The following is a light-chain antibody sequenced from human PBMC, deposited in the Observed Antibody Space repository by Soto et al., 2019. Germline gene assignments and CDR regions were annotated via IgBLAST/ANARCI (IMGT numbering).Light chain of an antibody. CDR1: QNVYSN. J-gene: IGKJ4*01. V-gene: IGKV3-15*01. CDR3: QQHGNWPLT. Sequence: EIVMTQSPATLSVSPGEGATLSCRASQNVYSNLAWYQQKPGQAPRLLIYGASTRATSLPARFSGSGSGTAFTLTISSLQSEDFAVYYCQQHGNWPLTFGGGTKVEIK. CDR2: GAS.